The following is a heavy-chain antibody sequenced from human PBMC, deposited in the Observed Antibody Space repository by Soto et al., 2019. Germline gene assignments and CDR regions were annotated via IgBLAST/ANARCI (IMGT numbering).Heavy chain of an antibody. CDR2: VHYQGGT. V-gene: IGHV4-59*01. CDR3: ARPARVELGNDAFDI. Sequence: PSETLSLTCTVSGGSMRSYYWTWIRQPPGKGLQWIGYVHYQGGTNYNPSLNTRVTIPVDTSKNQFSLTLSSVTAADTAVYYCARPARVELGNDAFDIWGQGTMVTVSS. J-gene: IGHJ3*02. D-gene: IGHD1-7*01. CDR1: GGSMRSYY.